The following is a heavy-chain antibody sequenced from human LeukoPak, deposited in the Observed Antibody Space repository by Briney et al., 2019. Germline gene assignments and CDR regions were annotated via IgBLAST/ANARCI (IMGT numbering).Heavy chain of an antibody. D-gene: IGHD5-18*01. Sequence: ASVKVSCKASGYTFSNYGISWVRQAPGQGLKWMGWINPNSGGTNYAQKFQGRVTMTRDTSISTAYMELSRLRSDDTAVYYCARAEYSYGFSWFDPWGQGTLVTVSS. V-gene: IGHV1-2*02. CDR1: GYTFSNYG. CDR3: ARAEYSYGFSWFDP. CDR2: INPNSGGT. J-gene: IGHJ5*02.